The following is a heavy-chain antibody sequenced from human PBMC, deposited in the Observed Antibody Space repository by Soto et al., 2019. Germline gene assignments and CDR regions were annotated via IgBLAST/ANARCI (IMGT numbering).Heavy chain of an antibody. CDR2: IYYGGST. CDR3: ARQQWLVLNAFDI. V-gene: IGHV4-59*01. J-gene: IGHJ3*02. D-gene: IGHD6-19*01. Sequence: LSETLSLTCTVSGGSIISYYWSWILQPPGKGLEWIGYIYYGGSTNYNPSLKSRVTISVDTSKNQFSLKLSSVAAADTAVYYCARQQWLVLNAFDIWGQGTMVTVSS. CDR1: GGSIISYY.